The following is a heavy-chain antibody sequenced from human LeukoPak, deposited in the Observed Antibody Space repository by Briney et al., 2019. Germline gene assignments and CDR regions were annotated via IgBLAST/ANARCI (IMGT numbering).Heavy chain of an antibody. Sequence: PGGSLRLSCAASGFTFSSYAMTWVRQAPGKELEWVSAIRDSATNTYYADSVKGRFTISRDNSKNTLYLQMNSLKAEDTAVYYCAKGLWFGEFAYWGQGALVTVSS. CDR2: IRDSATNT. V-gene: IGHV3-23*01. J-gene: IGHJ4*02. D-gene: IGHD3-10*01. CDR3: AKGLWFGEFAY. CDR1: GFTFSSYA.